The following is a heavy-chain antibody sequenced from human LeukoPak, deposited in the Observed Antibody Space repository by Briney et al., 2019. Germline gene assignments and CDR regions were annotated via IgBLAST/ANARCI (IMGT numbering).Heavy chain of an antibody. D-gene: IGHD3-22*01. CDR3: AGYASSGRRDALDI. J-gene: IGHJ3*02. CDR1: GFTFRDYY. CDR2: ISSSGSAI. Sequence: GGSLRLSCAASGFTFRDYYMSWIRQAPGKGLEWVSYISSSGSAIFYADSVKGRFTISRDNAKNSLFLQMNRLRVEDTAVYYCAGYASSGRRDALDIWGQGTMVTVSS. V-gene: IGHV3-11*04.